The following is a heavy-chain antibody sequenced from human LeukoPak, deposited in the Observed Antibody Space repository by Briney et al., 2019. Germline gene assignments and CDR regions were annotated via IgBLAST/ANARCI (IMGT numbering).Heavy chain of an antibody. D-gene: IGHD6-13*01. CDR1: GYTFTGYY. CDR2: INPNSGGT. Sequence: ASVKVSCKASGYTFTGYYMHWVRQAPGQGLEWMGWINPNSGGTNYAQKFQGRVTMTRDTSISTAYMELSRLRSDDTAVYYCARVPHLIAAVVYYFDYWGQGTLVTVSS. V-gene: IGHV1-2*02. J-gene: IGHJ4*02. CDR3: ARVPHLIAAVVYYFDY.